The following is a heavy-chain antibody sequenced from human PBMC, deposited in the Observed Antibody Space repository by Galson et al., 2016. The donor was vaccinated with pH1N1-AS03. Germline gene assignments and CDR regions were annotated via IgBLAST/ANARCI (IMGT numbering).Heavy chain of an antibody. J-gene: IGHJ6*02. CDR1: GFTFTDFA. CDR3: AKDRNDYRLHYFSGSDV. CDR2: TSSSGGST. D-gene: IGHD1-1*01. V-gene: IGHV3-23*01. Sequence: SLRLSCATSGFTFTDFAVSWVRQAPGRGLEWVSATSSSGGSTYYAESAKGRFTISRDYSKNTVDLQMNSLRAEETAVYYCAKDRNDYRLHYFSGSDVWGQGTTVIVSS.